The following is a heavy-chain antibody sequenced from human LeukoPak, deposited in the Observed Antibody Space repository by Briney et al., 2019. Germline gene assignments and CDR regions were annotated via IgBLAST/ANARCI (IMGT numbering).Heavy chain of an antibody. V-gene: IGHV3-48*03. CDR3: SKRFRD. CDR2: VRADGTTK. CDR1: GLRVRDSE. J-gene: IGHJ4*02. Sequence: QTGGSLRLSCVGSGLRVRDSEMSCVRQAPGKGLEWVAHVRADGTTKWYADSMRDRFTIDRDYARISLFRQMNSLGADDSGTYYCSKRFRDWGQGILVTVSS. D-gene: IGHD3-3*01.